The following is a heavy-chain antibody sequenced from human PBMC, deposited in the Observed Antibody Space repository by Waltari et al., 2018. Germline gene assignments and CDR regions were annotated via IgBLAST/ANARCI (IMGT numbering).Heavy chain of an antibody. CDR2: ISGSGGRT. Sequence: EVQLLESGGALVQPGGSLRLSCAASGFTFSNYAMNWVRQAPGKGREWVSGISGSGGRTYYADSVEGRFTISRDNSNNALYLQLDSLGAEDSAVYYCAYDSRRGEFYYGMDVWGQGTTVTVSS. D-gene: IGHD3-16*01. V-gene: IGHV3-23*01. J-gene: IGHJ6*02. CDR3: AYDSRRGEFYYGMDV. CDR1: GFTFSNYA.